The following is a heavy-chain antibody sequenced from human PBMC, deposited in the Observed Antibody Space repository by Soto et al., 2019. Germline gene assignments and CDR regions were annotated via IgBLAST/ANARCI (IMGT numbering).Heavy chain of an antibody. D-gene: IGHD6-19*01. CDR2: IKQDGSER. CDR1: GFTFSTYL. V-gene: IGHV3-7*01. Sequence: DVQLVESGGGLVQPGGSLRLSCAASGFTFSTYLMSWVRQAPGQGLEGVASIKQDGSERYYVDSVKGRFTISRDKAEKSVDLQMNSLRAEDTGVYHCARDGWYSSGYFDQWGQGTLVTVSS. J-gene: IGHJ4*02. CDR3: ARDGWYSSGYFDQ.